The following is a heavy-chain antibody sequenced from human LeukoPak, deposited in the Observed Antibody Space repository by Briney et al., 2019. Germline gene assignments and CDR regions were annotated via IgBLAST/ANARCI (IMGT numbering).Heavy chain of an antibody. V-gene: IGHV3-23*01. CDR1: VFTFSSYA. CDR2: LSGSGGRT. CDR3: ATCSAMTYYYRYYYMDV. Sequence: PGGSLRLSCAASVFTFSSYAVSWVRGSRERGGEWVSALSGSGGRTYYADSVQGRFTMSRDNSKNTLYLQMNSLRAEDTAVDYCATCSAMTYYYRYYYMDVWGKGTTVTVSS. J-gene: IGHJ6*03. D-gene: IGHD3-10*02.